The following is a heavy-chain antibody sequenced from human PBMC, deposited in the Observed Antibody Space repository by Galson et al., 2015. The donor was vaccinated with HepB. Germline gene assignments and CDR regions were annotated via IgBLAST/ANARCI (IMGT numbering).Heavy chain of an antibody. CDR1: GFTVSSNY. J-gene: IGHJ4*02. Sequence: SLRLSCAASGFTVSSNYMTWVRQAPGKGLEWVSVIYSGGSTDYADSVRGRFTLSRDNSKNTLYPQMNSLRAEDTAVYYWARGYSRSWYSGLGYWGQGTLVTVSS. CDR2: IYSGGST. CDR3: ARGYSRSWYSGLGY. D-gene: IGHD6-13*01. V-gene: IGHV3-53*01.